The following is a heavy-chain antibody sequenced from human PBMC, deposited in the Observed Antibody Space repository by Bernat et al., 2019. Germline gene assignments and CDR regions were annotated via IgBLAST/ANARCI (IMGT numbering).Heavy chain of an antibody. J-gene: IGHJ5*02. CDR2: ISAYNGNT. D-gene: IGHD3-9*01. CDR3: AGDGVLRYFDWLPNWFDP. V-gene: IGHV1-18*01. CDR1: GYTFTSYG. Sequence: QVQLVQSGAEVKKPGASVKVSCKASGYTFTSYGISWVRQAPGQGLEWMGWISAYNGNTNYAQKLQGRVTMTTDTSTSTAYMELRSLRSDDTAVYYCAGDGVLRYFDWLPNWFDPWGQGTLVTVSS.